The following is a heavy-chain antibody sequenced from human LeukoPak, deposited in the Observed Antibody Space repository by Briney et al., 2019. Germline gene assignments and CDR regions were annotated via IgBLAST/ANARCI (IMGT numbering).Heavy chain of an antibody. CDR2: INPNSGGT. J-gene: IGHJ4*02. CDR1: GYTFTGYY. D-gene: IGHD3-3*01. Sequence: ASVKVSCKASGYTFTGYYMHWVRQAPGRGLEWMGRINPNSGGTNYAQKFQGRVTMTRDTSISTAYMELSRLRSDDTAVYYCARDLGLRFLEWLGQFDYWGQGTLVTVSS. CDR3: ARDLGLRFLEWLGQFDY. V-gene: IGHV1-2*06.